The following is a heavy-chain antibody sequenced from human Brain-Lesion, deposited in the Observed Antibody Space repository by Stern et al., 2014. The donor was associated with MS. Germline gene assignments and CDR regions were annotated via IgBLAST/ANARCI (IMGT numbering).Heavy chain of an antibody. Sequence: QVQLLESGAEVKKPGASVKVSCKVSGYTLTELSMRWVRQAPRKGLEWMGGFDPEDGETIYAQKFQGRVTMTEDTSTDTAYMELSSLRSEDTAVYYCATLSPGAGGNYYRHFDYWGQGTLVTVSS. D-gene: IGHD1-26*01. J-gene: IGHJ4*02. CDR3: ATLSPGAGGNYYRHFDY. CDR2: FDPEDGET. CDR1: GYTLTELS. V-gene: IGHV1-24*01.